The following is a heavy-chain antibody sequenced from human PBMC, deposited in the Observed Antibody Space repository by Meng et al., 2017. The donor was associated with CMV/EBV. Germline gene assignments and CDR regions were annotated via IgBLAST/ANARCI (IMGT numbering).Heavy chain of an antibody. J-gene: IGHJ4*02. CDR3: ARFGRGTSCYDY. CDR1: GGSISSSSYH. D-gene: IGHD2-2*01. V-gene: IGHV4-39*07. Sequence: SETLSLTCTVSGGSISSSSYHWGWIRQPPGKGLEWIGSIYYSGSTYYNPSLKSRVTISVDTSKNQFSLKLSSVTAADTAVYYCARFGRGTSCYDYWGQGTLVTVSS. CDR2: IYYSGST.